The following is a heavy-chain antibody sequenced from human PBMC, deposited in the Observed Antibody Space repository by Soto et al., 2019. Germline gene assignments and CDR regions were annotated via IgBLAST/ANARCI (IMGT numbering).Heavy chain of an antibody. CDR3: ARLTYYYDSSGLYYYYDMGV. CDR1: GGSVSSSNW. J-gene: IGHJ6*02. D-gene: IGHD3-22*01. CDR2: VFHGGSS. V-gene: IGHV4-4*02. Sequence: QVQLQESGPGLLKPSGTLSLTCAVSGGSVSSSNWWGWGRRHQGKGLEWRGEVFHGGSSNYNPSLKRRVTISVNKSTNQFSIDLSSVTAEDTAVYYCARLTYYYDSSGLYYYYDMGVWGRGTTVTVS.